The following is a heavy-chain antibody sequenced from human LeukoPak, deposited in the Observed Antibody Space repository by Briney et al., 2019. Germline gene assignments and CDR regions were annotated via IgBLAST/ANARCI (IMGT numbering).Heavy chain of an antibody. V-gene: IGHV1-69*04. CDR2: IIPILGIA. CDR3: ASPELVGD. Sequence: SVTVSCKASGGTFSSYAISWVRQAPGQGLEWMGRIIPILGIANYAQKFQGRVTITADKSTSTAYMELSSLRSEDTAVYYCASPELVGDWGQGTLVTVSS. CDR1: GGTFSSYA. J-gene: IGHJ4*02. D-gene: IGHD1-26*01.